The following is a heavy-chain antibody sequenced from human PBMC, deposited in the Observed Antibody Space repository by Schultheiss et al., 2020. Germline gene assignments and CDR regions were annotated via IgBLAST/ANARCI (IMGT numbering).Heavy chain of an antibody. CDR3: ASFKQHVDY. Sequence: LKISCAASGFTFINYRMNWVRQAPGKGLVWVSRISTDGSRTDYADSVKGRFTISRDNARNTLYLQMDSLRVEDTAVYYCASFKQHVDYWGQGTLVTVSS. V-gene: IGHV3-74*01. CDR2: ISTDGSRT. D-gene: IGHD6-13*01. CDR1: GFTFINYR. J-gene: IGHJ4*02.